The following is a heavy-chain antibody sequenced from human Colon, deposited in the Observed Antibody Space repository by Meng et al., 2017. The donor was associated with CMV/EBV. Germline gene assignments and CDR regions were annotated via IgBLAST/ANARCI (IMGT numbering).Heavy chain of an antibody. J-gene: IGHJ4*02. V-gene: IGHV3-23*01. CDR3: AKLRDLEWPDYFDS. CDR2: ISARSENT. Sequence: GESLKISCAASGFTFNTFGMSWVRQTPGKGLEWVSSISARSENTYYADSVKGRFTISRDNIRNTVSLQLNSLRGEDTALYYCAKLRDLEWPDYFDSWGQGTLVTVSS. D-gene: IGHD3-3*01. CDR1: GFTFNTFG.